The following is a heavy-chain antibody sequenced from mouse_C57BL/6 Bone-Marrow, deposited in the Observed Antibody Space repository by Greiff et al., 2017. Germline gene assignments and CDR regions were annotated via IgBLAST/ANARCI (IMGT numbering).Heavy chain of an antibody. Sequence: EVQVVESEGGLVQPGSSMKLSCTASGFTFSDYYMAWIRQVPEKGLEWVANINYDGSSTYYLDSLKSRFIISRDNAKNILYLQMSSLKSEDTATYYCARDWYYGSSYWYFDVWGTGTTVTVSS. D-gene: IGHD1-1*01. J-gene: IGHJ1*03. CDR3: ARDWYYGSSYWYFDV. CDR1: GFTFSDYY. V-gene: IGHV5-16*01. CDR2: INYDGSST.